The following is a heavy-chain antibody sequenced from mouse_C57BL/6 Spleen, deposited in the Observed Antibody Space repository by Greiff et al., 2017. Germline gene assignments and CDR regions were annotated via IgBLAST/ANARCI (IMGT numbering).Heavy chain of an antibody. CDR2: INPNNGGT. CDR1: GYTFTDYY. CDR3: ARPYYDYVSFAY. V-gene: IGHV1-26*01. D-gene: IGHD2-4*01. Sequence: VQLQQSGPELVKPGASVKISCKASGYTFTDYYMNWVKQSHGKSLEWIGDINPNNGGTSYNQKFKGKATLTVDKSSSTAYMELRSLTSEDSAVYYCARPYYDYVSFAYWGQGTLVTVSA. J-gene: IGHJ3*01.